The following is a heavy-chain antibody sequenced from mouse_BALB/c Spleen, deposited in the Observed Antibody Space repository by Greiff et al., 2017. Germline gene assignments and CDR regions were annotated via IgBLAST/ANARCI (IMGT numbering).Heavy chain of an antibody. CDR1: GFAFSSYT. J-gene: IGHJ2*01. Sequence: EVQVVESGGGLVKPGGSLKLSCAASGFAFSSYTMSWVRQTPEKRLEWVAYISNGGGSTYYPDTVKGRFTISRDNAKNTLYLQMSSLKSEDTAMYYCARGEYGSSPFDYWGQGTTLTVSS. CDR3: ARGEYGSSPFDY. V-gene: IGHV5-12-2*01. D-gene: IGHD1-1*01. CDR2: ISNGGGST.